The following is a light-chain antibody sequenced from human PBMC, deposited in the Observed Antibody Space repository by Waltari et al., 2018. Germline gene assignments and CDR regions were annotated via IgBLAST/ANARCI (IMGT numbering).Light chain of an antibody. Sequence: DIQMTQSPSSLSASVGDRVTITCRASQDITTYLAWFQQKPGKAPKSLIYGASSLQSGVSSNFSGSGSGTDFTLTISSLQPEDFATYYCQQYKTYPRTFGQGTKVEIK. CDR1: QDITTY. CDR3: QQYKTYPRT. CDR2: GAS. V-gene: IGKV1-16*02. J-gene: IGKJ1*01.